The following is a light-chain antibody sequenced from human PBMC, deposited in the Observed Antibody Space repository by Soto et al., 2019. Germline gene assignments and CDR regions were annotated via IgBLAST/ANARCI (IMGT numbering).Light chain of an antibody. Sequence: IFLTQSPGTLSLSPGERATLSCRASQSVSSSYLAWYQQKVGQAPRLLIYGASTRATGIPDRFSGSGSGTDFTLTISSPEPEDFAVYYCQHYGTSAYPFGQGTKLEIK. J-gene: IGKJ2*01. V-gene: IGKV3-20*01. CDR1: QSVSSSY. CDR2: GAS. CDR3: QHYGTSAYP.